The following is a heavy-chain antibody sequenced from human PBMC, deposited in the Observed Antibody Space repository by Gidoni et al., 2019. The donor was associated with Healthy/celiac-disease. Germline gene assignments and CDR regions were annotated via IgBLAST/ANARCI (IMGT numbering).Heavy chain of an antibody. CDR3: ARGGLRFLEWFDY. V-gene: IGHV3-33*01. CDR1: GFTFSSYG. CDR2: ILYDGSNK. J-gene: IGHJ4*02. D-gene: IGHD3-3*01. Sequence: QVQLVESGGGVVQPGRSLRLSCAAAGFTFSSYGMHWVRQAPGKELEWLVVILYDGSNKYYADSVKGRFTISRDNSKNTLYLQMNSLRAEDTAVYYCARGGLRFLEWFDYWGQGTLVTVSS.